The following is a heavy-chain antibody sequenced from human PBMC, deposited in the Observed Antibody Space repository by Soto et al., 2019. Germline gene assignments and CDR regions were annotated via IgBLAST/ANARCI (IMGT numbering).Heavy chain of an antibody. CDR2: ISAYNGNT. CDR1: GYTFTSYG. Sequence: QVQLVQSGAEVKKPGASVKVSCKASGYTFTSYGISWVRQAPGQGLEWMGWISAYNGNTNYAQKLQGRVTMTTDTATSTAYLELRSLRSDDTAVYYCARACSGGSCYADFDLWGRGTLVTVSS. J-gene: IGHJ2*01. CDR3: ARACSGGSCYADFDL. V-gene: IGHV1-18*01. D-gene: IGHD2-15*01.